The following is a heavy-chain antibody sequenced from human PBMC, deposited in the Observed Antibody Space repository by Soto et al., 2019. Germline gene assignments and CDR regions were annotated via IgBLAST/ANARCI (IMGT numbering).Heavy chain of an antibody. V-gene: IGHV4-30-4*01. J-gene: IGHJ3*02. D-gene: IGHD1-26*01. Sequence: SETLSLTCTVSGGSISSGDYYWSWTRQPPGKGLEWIGFIYYSGSTCYNPSLKSRVTISVDTSKNQFSLKLSSVTAADTAVYYCARRKVGATAWVAFDIWGQGTMVTVSS. CDR2: IYYSGST. CDR1: GGSISSGDYY. CDR3: ARRKVGATAWVAFDI.